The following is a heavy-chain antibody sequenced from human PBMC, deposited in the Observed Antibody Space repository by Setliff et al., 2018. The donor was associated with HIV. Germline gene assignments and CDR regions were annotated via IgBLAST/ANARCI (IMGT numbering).Heavy chain of an antibody. Sequence: GASVKVSCKASGYIFTSYAMHWVRQAPGQRLEWMGWINAGNGNTKYSQDFQGRVTISRDTSASTAHMELSSLRSEDMAVYYCARSQVNLVRGVVHYFDYWGQGTLVTVSS. CDR1: GYIFTSYA. D-gene: IGHD3-10*01. CDR2: INAGNGNT. J-gene: IGHJ4*02. V-gene: IGHV1-3*03. CDR3: ARSQVNLVRGVVHYFDY.